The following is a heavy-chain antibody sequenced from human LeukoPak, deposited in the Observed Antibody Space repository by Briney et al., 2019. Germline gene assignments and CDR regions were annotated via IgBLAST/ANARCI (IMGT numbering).Heavy chain of an antibody. J-gene: IGHJ4*02. Sequence: GGSLRLSCAASGFTVSSNYMSWIRQAPGKGLEWVSYISSSGSTIYYADSVKGRFTISRDNAKNSLYLQMNSLRAEDTAVYYCARVRGAVAGSFDYWGQGTLVTVSS. CDR2: ISSSGSTI. D-gene: IGHD6-19*01. CDR1: GFTVSSNY. CDR3: ARVRGAVAGSFDY. V-gene: IGHV3-11*01.